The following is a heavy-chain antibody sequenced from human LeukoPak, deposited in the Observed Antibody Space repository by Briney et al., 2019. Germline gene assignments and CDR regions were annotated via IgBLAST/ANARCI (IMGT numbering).Heavy chain of an antibody. J-gene: IGHJ4*02. CDR3: ASELWFGELSPGY. CDR2: ISSSSSYI. V-gene: IGHV3-21*01. D-gene: IGHD3-10*01. CDR1: GFTFSSYS. Sequence: GGSLRLSCAASGFTFSSYSMNWVRQAPGKGLEWVSSISSSSSYIYYADSVKGRFTISRDNAKYSLYLQMNSLRAEDTAVYYCASELWFGELSPGYWGQGTLVTVSS.